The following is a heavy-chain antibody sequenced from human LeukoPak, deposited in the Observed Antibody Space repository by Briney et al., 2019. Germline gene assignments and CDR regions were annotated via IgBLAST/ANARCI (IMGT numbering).Heavy chain of an antibody. V-gene: IGHV1-2*02. CDR1: GYTFTGYY. CDR3: ARTAFQFGDYFYYMNV. Sequence: WASVTVSCKASGYTFTGYYMHWVRQAPGQGLEWMGWINPNKGDTNYAQKFQGRVTVTRDTSISTAYMELSGLTSDDTAVYYCARTAFQFGDYFYYMNVWGTGTTVTVSS. CDR2: INPNKGDT. D-gene: IGHD3-3*02. J-gene: IGHJ6*03.